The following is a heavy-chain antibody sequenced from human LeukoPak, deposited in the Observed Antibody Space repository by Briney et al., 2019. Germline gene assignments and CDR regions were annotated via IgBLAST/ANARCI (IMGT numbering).Heavy chain of an antibody. D-gene: IGHD1-1*01. CDR1: GGSFSGYY. Sequence: KPSETLSLTCAVYGGSFSGYYWSWIRQPPGKGLEWIGEINHSGSTNYNPSLKSRVTISVDTSKNQFSLKLSSVTAADTAVYYCARGQGTTGTFNWFDPWGQGTLVTVSS. V-gene: IGHV4-34*01. CDR3: ARGQGTTGTFNWFDP. J-gene: IGHJ5*02. CDR2: INHSGST.